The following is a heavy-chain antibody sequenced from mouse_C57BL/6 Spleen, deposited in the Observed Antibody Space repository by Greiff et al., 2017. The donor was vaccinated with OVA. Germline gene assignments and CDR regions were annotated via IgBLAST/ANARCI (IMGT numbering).Heavy chain of an antibody. CDR3: ARSGTGTGPWFAY. CDR1: GYAFSSYW. Sequence: VQLQQSGAELVKPGASVKISCKASGYAFSSYWMNWVKQRPGKGLAWIGQIYPGDGDTNYNGKFKGKATLTADKSASTAYMQLSSLTSEDSAVYFCARSGTGTGPWFAYWGQGTLLTVSA. V-gene: IGHV1-80*01. CDR2: IYPGDGDT. J-gene: IGHJ3*01. D-gene: IGHD4-1*01.